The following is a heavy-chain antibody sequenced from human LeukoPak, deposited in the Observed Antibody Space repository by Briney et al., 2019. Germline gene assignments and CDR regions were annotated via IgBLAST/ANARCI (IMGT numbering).Heavy chain of an antibody. CDR3: ARLHGYSGYAKNRPLDY. J-gene: IGHJ4*02. CDR1: GGSISSSSYY. Sequence: SETLSLTCTVSGGSISSSSYYWGWIRQPPGKGPEWIGSIYYSGSTYYNPSLKSRVTISVDTSKNQFSLKLSSVTAADTAVYYCARLHGYSGYAKNRPLDYWGQGTLVTVSS. CDR2: IYYSGST. D-gene: IGHD5-12*01. V-gene: IGHV4-39*07.